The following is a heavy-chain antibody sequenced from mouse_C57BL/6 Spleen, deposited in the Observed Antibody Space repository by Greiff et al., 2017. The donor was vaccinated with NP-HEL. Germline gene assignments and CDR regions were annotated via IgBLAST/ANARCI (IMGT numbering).Heavy chain of an antibody. D-gene: IGHD1-1*01. CDR3: ARRPSGSSYAMDY. Sequence: EVQLQQSGPVLVKPGASVKMSCKASGYTFTDYYMNWVKQSHGKSLEWIGVINPYNGGTSYNQKFKGKATLTVDKSSSTAYMELNSLTSEDSAVYYCARRPSGSSYAMDYWGQGTSVTVSS. J-gene: IGHJ4*01. CDR2: INPYNGGT. CDR1: GYTFTDYY. V-gene: IGHV1-19*01.